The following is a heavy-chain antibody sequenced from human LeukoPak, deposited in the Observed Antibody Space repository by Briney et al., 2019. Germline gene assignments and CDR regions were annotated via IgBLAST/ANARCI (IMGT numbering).Heavy chain of an antibody. CDR2: ISGSGGST. V-gene: IGHV3-23*01. Sequence: PGGSLRLSCAASGFTLSSYAMSWVRQAPGKGLEWVSAISGSGGSTYYADSVKGRFTISRDNSKNTLYLQMNSLRAEDTAVYYCAKVSVGATGDYYFDYWGQGTLVTVSS. D-gene: IGHD1-26*01. CDR1: GFTLSSYA. J-gene: IGHJ4*02. CDR3: AKVSVGATGDYYFDY.